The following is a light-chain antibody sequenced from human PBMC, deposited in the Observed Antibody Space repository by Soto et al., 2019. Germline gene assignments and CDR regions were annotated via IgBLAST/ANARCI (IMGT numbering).Light chain of an antibody. Sequence: IVLTQSPATLSLSPGERATLSCRARQTVSTYLSWYQHKPGQAPRLLIYGASNRATGIPARFSGSGSGTDFTLTISSLEPEDSAVYYCQQRYNWITFGGGTKVDI. V-gene: IGKV3-11*01. J-gene: IGKJ4*01. CDR3: QQRYNWIT. CDR1: QTVSTY. CDR2: GAS.